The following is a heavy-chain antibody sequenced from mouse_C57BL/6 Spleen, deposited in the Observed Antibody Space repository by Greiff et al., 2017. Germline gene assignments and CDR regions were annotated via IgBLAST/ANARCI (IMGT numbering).Heavy chain of an antibody. J-gene: IGHJ2*01. Sequence: QVQLKESGAELVRPGTSVKVSCKASGYAFTNYLIEWVKQRPGQGLEWIGVINPGSGGTNYNEKFKGKATLTADKSSSTAYMQLRSLTSEDSAVYFCARQPYYYGSRGGYFDYWGQGTTLTVSS. CDR3: ARQPYYYGSRGGYFDY. CDR1: GYAFTNYL. CDR2: INPGSGGT. D-gene: IGHD1-1*01. V-gene: IGHV1-54*01.